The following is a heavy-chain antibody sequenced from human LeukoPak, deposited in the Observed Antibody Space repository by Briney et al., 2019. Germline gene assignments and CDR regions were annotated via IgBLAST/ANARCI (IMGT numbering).Heavy chain of an antibody. D-gene: IGHD3-10*01. CDR3: ARDLVGEGPSYWYFDL. J-gene: IGHJ2*01. Sequence: GGSLRLSCAASGFTFSSYGMHWVRQAPGKGLEWVAFIRYDGSNKYYADSVKGRFTISRDNSKNSLYLQMNSLRAEDTAVYYCARDLVGEGPSYWYFDLWGRGTLVTVSS. V-gene: IGHV3-30*02. CDR2: IRYDGSNK. CDR1: GFTFSSYG.